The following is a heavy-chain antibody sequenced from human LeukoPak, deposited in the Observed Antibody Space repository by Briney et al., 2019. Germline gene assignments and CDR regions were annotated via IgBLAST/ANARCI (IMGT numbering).Heavy chain of an antibody. Sequence: SGGSLRLSCAASGFTFSSYWMSWVRQAPGKGLEWVANIKQGGSEKYYVDSVKGRFTISRDNAKNSLYLQMNSLRAEDTAVYYCARDIVVVTAIIDYWGQGTLVTVSS. CDR3: ARDIVVVTAIIDY. CDR2: IKQGGSEK. V-gene: IGHV3-7*01. J-gene: IGHJ4*02. D-gene: IGHD2-21*02. CDR1: GFTFSSYW.